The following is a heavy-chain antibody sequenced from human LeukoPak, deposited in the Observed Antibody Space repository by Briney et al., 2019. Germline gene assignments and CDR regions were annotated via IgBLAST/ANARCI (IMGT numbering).Heavy chain of an antibody. CDR2: INHSGST. D-gene: IGHD5-12*01. V-gene: IGHV4-34*01. CDR3: ARASATVNSPPFDY. Sequence: PSETLSLTCAVYGGSFSGYYWSWLRQPPGKGLEWIGEINHSGSTNYNPSLKSRVTISVDTSKIQFSLKLSSVTAADTAVYYCARASATVNSPPFDYWGQGTLVTVSS. J-gene: IGHJ4*02. CDR1: GGSFSGYY.